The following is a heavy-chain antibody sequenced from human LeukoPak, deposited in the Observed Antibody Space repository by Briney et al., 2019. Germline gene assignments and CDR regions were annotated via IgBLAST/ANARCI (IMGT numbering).Heavy chain of an antibody. CDR2: IYHSGST. J-gene: IGHJ4*02. CDR3: ARPNDYGDDY. D-gene: IGHD4-17*01. V-gene: IGHV4-59*04. CDR1: GGSISSYY. Sequence: SETLSLTCTVSGGSISSYYWSWIRQPPGKGLEWIGYIYHSGSTYYNPSLKSRVTISVDRSKNQFSLKLSSVTAADTAVYYCARPNDYGDDYWGQGTLVTVSS.